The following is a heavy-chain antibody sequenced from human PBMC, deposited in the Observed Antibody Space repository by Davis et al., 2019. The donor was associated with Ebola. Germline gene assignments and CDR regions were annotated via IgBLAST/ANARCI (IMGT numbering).Heavy chain of an antibody. CDR2: IYYSGST. D-gene: IGHD6-13*01. V-gene: IGHV4-59*12. CDR3: TSAQQLVDY. J-gene: IGHJ4*02. Sequence: AGSLRLSCTVSGGSISSYYWGWIRQPPGKGLEWIGSIYYSGSTNYNPSLKSRVTISVDTSKNQFSLKLSSVTAADTAVYYCTSAQQLVDYWGQGTLVTVSS. CDR1: GGSISSYY.